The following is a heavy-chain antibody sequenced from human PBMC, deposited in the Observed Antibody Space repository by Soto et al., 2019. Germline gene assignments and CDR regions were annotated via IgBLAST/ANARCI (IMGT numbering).Heavy chain of an antibody. CDR1: VAAFMSHH. D-gene: IGHD2-2*01. V-gene: IGHV3-21*01. J-gene: IGHJ4*02. CDR3: ARVAAEGYCSSTSCYPFDY. CDR2: ITSGSGYM. Sequence: GGPLILSCAASVAAFMSHHINWFREAPVTVPACLSSITSGSGYMHYADSVKGRFTISRDNAKNSLYLQMNSLRAEDTAVYCCARVAAEGYCSSTSCYPFDYWGQGTLVTVSS.